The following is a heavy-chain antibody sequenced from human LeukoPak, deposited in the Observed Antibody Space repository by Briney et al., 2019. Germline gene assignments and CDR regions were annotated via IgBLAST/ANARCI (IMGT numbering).Heavy chain of an antibody. V-gene: IGHV4-38-2*02. D-gene: IGHD3-22*01. CDR2: IYHSGST. J-gene: IGHJ6*02. Sequence: KPSETLSLTCTVSGYSISSGYYWGWIRQPPGKGLEWIGSIYHSGSTYYNPSLKSRVTISVDTSKNQFSLKLSSVTAADTAVYYCAREDDSSNSGMDVWGQGTTVTVSS. CDR1: GYSISSGYY. CDR3: AREDDSSNSGMDV.